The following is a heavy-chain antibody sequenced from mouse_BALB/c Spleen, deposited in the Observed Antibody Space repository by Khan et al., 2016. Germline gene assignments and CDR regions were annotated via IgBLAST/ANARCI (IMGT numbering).Heavy chain of an antibody. D-gene: IGHD2-4*01. Sequence: VQLKQSDPDLVKPGASVKISCKASGYSFTAYYMYWVKQSHGKSLEWIGRINPNNGATTFNQKFKGKAILTVDKSSTTAYMELRSLAFVDSAVYFGARDDYVTWGQATTLSVSS. V-gene: IGHV1-20*02. CDR2: INPNNGAT. CDR3: ARDDYVT. J-gene: IGHJ2*01. CDR1: GYSFTAYY.